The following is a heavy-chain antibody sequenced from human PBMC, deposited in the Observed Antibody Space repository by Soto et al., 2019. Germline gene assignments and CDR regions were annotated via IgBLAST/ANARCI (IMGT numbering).Heavy chain of an antibody. V-gene: IGHV4-61*01. CDR2: IYYSGST. J-gene: IGHJ4*02. Sequence: SETLSLTCTVSGGSVSSGSYYWSWIRQPPGKGLEWIGYIYYSGSTDYNPSLKSRVTISVDTSKNQFSLKLSSVTAADTAVYYCARFPTSYYYDSSGYYRYYFDYWGQGTLVTVSS. CDR1: GGSVSSGSYY. CDR3: ARFPTSYYYDSSGYYRYYFDY. D-gene: IGHD3-22*01.